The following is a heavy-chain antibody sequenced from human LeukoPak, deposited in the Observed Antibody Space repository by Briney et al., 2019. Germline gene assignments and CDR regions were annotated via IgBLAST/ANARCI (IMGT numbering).Heavy chain of an antibody. V-gene: IGHV3-48*02. D-gene: IGHD3-10*01. CDR2: ISSSDSTI. CDR1: GFTFSSFG. J-gene: IGHJ4*02. Sequence: GGSLRLSCAASGFTFSSFGMNWVRQAPGKGLEWVPYISSSDSTIYYADSVKGRFTISRDSAKNSLYLQMNSLRDEDTAVYFCARGRSAWFDCWGQGTLVTVSS. CDR3: ARGRSAWFDC.